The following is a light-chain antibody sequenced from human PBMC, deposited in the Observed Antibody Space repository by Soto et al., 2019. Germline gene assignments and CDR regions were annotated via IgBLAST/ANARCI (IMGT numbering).Light chain of an antibody. J-gene: IGKJ4*01. Sequence: DIQMTQSPSTLSGSVGDRVTITCRASQTISSWLAWYQQKPGKAPKLLIFDASSLESGTPSRFSGSGSGTDFTVTISSLQPEDIATYYCQQYDNFPLTFGGGTKVDIK. CDR2: DAS. CDR1: QTISSW. CDR3: QQYDNFPLT. V-gene: IGKV1-5*01.